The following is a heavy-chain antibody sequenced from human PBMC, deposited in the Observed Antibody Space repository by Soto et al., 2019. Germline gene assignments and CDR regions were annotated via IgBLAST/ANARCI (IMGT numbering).Heavy chain of an antibody. CDR1: GFTFSSYG. CDR3: ARTYSSSWYGAFDI. D-gene: IGHD6-13*01. CDR2: IWYDGSNK. V-gene: IGHV3-33*01. J-gene: IGHJ3*02. Sequence: GGSLRLSCAASGFTFSSYGMHWVRQAPGKGLEWVAVIWYDGSNKYYADSVKGRFTISRDNSKNTLYLQMNSLRAEDTAVYYCARTYSSSWYGAFDIWRQGTMVTVSS.